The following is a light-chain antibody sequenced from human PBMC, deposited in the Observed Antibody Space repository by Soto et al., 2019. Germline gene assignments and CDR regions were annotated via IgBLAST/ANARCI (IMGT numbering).Light chain of an antibody. Sequence: QSVLTQPPSVSGAPGQRVTISCTGSSSNIGAGYVVHWYQQLPGAAPKLLIFSDNNRFVGVPDRFSGSKSGTSASLAITGLQAEDEADYYCQSYDNNSDYVFGAGTK. V-gene: IGLV1-40*01. J-gene: IGLJ1*01. CDR2: SDN. CDR1: SSNIGAGYV. CDR3: QSYDNNSDYV.